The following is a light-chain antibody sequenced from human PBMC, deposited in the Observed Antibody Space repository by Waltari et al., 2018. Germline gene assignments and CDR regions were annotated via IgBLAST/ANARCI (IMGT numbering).Light chain of an antibody. J-gene: IGKJ1*01. V-gene: IGKV3-20*01. Sequence: IVLTQTPGTLSLSPGERATLSCRASQSISAGYVAWYQQRPGQAPRLLIYGASSRATGIPDRFSGSGSGTQFTLTISSLEPEDFAVYYCQQYGDSRTFGQGTKVEIK. CDR1: QSISAGY. CDR2: GAS. CDR3: QQYGDSRT.